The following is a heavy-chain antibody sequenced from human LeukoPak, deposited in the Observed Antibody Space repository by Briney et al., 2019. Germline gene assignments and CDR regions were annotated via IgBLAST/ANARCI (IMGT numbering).Heavy chain of an antibody. CDR1: GYTFTGYY. CDR3: ARDRGQWLFYFDY. CDR2: INPNSGGT. V-gene: IGHV1-2*02. J-gene: IGHJ4*02. D-gene: IGHD6-19*01. Sequence: GASVKVSCKASGYTFTGYYMHWVRQTPGQGLEWMGWINPNSGGTNYAQKFQGRVTMTRDTSISTAYMELSRLRSDDTAVYYCARDRGQWLFYFDYWGQGTLVTVSS.